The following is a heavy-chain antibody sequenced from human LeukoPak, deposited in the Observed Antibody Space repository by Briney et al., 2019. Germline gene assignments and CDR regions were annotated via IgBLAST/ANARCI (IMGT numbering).Heavy chain of an antibody. J-gene: IGHJ5*02. V-gene: IGHV4-61*02. CDR3: ARHGDTFDP. CDR1: GGSISSGNYY. Sequence: SQTLSLTCTVSGGSISSGNYYWSWIRQPAGKGLEWIGRIYTSGSTNYNPSLKSRGTISVDTSKNQFSLKLSSVTAADTAVYYCARHGDTFDPWGQGILVTVSS. D-gene: IGHD3-10*01. CDR2: IYTSGST.